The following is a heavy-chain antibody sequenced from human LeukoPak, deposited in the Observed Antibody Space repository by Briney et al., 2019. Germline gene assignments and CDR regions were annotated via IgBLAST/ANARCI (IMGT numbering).Heavy chain of an antibody. J-gene: IGHJ4*02. Sequence: ASVKVSCKASGYTFTSYGISWVRQAPGQGLEWMGWITAYNDNTNYAQKIQGRVTMTTDTSTSTAYMELRSLRSDDTAVYYCARALLWFGEPSHIDYWGQGTLVTASS. D-gene: IGHD3-10*01. CDR1: GYTFTSYG. CDR3: ARALLWFGEPSHIDY. V-gene: IGHV1-18*01. CDR2: ITAYNDNT.